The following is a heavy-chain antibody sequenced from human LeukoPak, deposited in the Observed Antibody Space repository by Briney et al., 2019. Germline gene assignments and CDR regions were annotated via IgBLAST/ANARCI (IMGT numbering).Heavy chain of an antibody. Sequence: GGSLRLSCAASGFTFSSYSMNWVRQAPGKGLEWVSSISSSSSHRYYADSVKGRFTISRDNAKNSLYLQMNSLRAEDTAVYYCALGYDILTGRFNYWGQGTLVTVSS. CDR2: ISSSSSHR. J-gene: IGHJ4*02. D-gene: IGHD3-9*01. V-gene: IGHV3-21*01. CDR1: GFTFSSYS. CDR3: ALGYDILTGRFNY.